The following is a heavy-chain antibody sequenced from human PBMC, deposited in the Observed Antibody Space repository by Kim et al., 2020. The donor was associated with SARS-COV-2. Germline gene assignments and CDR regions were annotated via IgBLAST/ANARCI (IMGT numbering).Heavy chain of an antibody. V-gene: IGHV1-69*01. CDR3: ARAIYYDSSGYPDYFDY. Sequence: FQGRVTITADESTSTAYMELSSLRSEETAVYYCARAIYYDSSGYPDYFDYWGQGTLVTVSS. D-gene: IGHD3-22*01. J-gene: IGHJ4*02.